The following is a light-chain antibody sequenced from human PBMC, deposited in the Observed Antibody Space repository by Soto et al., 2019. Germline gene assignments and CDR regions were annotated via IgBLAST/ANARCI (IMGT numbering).Light chain of an antibody. V-gene: IGLV2-8*01. J-gene: IGLJ1*01. CDR3: SSYAGSNILYV. Sequence: QSVLTQPPSASASPGQSVTISCTGTSSDVGGYNYVSWYQQHPGKAPQLVIYGVNKRASGVPDRFSGSKSGNTASLTVSGLQAEDEGDYYCSSYAGSNILYVFGTGTKVTVL. CDR2: GVN. CDR1: SSDVGGYNY.